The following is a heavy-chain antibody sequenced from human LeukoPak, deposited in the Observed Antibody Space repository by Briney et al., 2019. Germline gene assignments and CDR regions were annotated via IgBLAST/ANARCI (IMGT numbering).Heavy chain of an antibody. CDR2: INHSRST. CDR1: GGSFSGYY. V-gene: IGHV4-34*01. CDR3: ARARRWAAGTGRYYYYYMDV. J-gene: IGHJ6*03. Sequence: KSSETLSLTCAVYGGSFSGYYWSWIRQPPGKGLEWIGEINHSRSTNYNPSLKRRVTISVDTSKNQFSLKLSSVTAADTAVYYSARARRWAAGTGRYYYYYMDVWGKGTTVTVSS. D-gene: IGHD6-13*01.